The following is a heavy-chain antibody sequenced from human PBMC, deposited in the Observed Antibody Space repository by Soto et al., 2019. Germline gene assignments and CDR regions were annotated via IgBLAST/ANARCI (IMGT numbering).Heavy chain of an antibody. CDR1: GFTFSSYG. D-gene: IGHD3-22*01. CDR3: ARDQRTYYYDSSALFDP. Sequence: QVQLVESGGGVVQPGRSLRLSCAASGFTFSSYGMHWVRQAPGKGLEWVAVIWYDGSNKYYADSVKGRFTISRDNSKNTLYLQMNSLRAEDTAVYYCARDQRTYYYDSSALFDPWGQGTLVTVSS. V-gene: IGHV3-33*01. CDR2: IWYDGSNK. J-gene: IGHJ5*02.